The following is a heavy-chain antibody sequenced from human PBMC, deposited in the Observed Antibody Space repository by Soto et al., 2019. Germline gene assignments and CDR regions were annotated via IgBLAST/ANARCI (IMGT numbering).Heavy chain of an antibody. CDR3: ARERVLMVYGYYHQVMDL. J-gene: IGHJ6*02. V-gene: IGHV1-69*01. Sequence: QVQLVQSGAEVKKPGYSVKVSCKASGGTFSSYAISWVRQAPGQGLEWMGGIIPIFGTANFAQKFQGRVSITADACTRTAYMELSSLRSEDTPVYYCARERVLMVYGYYHQVMDLRGQGTTGTVSS. CDR2: IIPIFGTA. D-gene: IGHD2-8*01. CDR1: GGTFSSYA.